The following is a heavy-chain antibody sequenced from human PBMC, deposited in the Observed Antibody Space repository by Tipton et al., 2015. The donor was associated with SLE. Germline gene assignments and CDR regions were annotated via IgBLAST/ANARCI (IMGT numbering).Heavy chain of an antibody. V-gene: IGHV3-7*03. CDR2: IKQDGSEK. CDR1: GFTFSSYG. J-gene: IGHJ6*02. D-gene: IGHD5-18*01. Sequence: SLRLSCAASGFTFSSYGMHWVRQAPGKGLEWVANIKQDGSEKYYVDSVKGRFTISRDNAKNSLYLQMNSLRAEDTAVYYCARDLLNVDTAILYGMDVWGQGTTVTVSS. CDR3: ARDLLNVDTAILYGMDV.